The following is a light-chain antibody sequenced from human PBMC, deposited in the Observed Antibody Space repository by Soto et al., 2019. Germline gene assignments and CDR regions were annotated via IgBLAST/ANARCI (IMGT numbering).Light chain of an antibody. V-gene: IGKV1-39*01. CDR1: QSIRNF. CDR2: AAS. CDR3: QQSYSSPLLT. Sequence: DIQMTPFPSSLSASVGDRVAITCRASQSIRNFLNWYQQKPGKAPRLLIYAASSLQSGVPSRFIGSGSGTDFTLTISSLQPEDFATYYCQQSYSSPLLTFGGGTKVEIK. J-gene: IGKJ4*01.